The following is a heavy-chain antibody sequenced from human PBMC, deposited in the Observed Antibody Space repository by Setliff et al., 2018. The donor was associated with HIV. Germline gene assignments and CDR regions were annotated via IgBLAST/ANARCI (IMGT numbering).Heavy chain of an antibody. Sequence: GGSLRLSCAASGFTLSTYTMNWVRQAPGKGLEWISSISSNIIYIYYADSVRGRFTISRDNAKNSLYLQMNSVRAEDKAVYYCAKDWDPAGEFYYMDVWGKGTTVTVSS. CDR3: AKDWDPAGEFYYMDV. V-gene: IGHV3-21*04. CDR2: ISSNIIYI. D-gene: IGHD3-16*01. CDR1: GFTLSTYT. J-gene: IGHJ6*03.